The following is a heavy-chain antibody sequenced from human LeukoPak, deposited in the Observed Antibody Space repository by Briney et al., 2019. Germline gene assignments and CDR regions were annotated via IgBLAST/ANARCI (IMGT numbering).Heavy chain of an antibody. CDR2: IYYSGST. V-gene: IGHV4-39*07. CDR1: GGSISGSSYY. J-gene: IGHJ4*02. Sequence: SETLSLTCTVSGGSISGSSYYWGWIRQPPGKGLEWIGSIYYSGSTYYNPSLKSRVTISVDTSKNQFSLKLSSVTAADTAVYYCARARSSSWYYFDYWGQGTLVTVSS. D-gene: IGHD6-13*01. CDR3: ARARSSSWYYFDY.